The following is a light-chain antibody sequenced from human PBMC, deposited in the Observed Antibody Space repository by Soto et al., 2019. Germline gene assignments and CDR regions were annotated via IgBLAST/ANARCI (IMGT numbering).Light chain of an antibody. CDR2: GNI. J-gene: IGLJ1*01. CDR1: SSNIGAGYD. V-gene: IGLV1-40*01. Sequence: QSVLTPPPSVSGAPGQRVTISGTGSSSNIGAGYDVHWYQQLPGTAPKLLIYGNINRPSGVPDRFSGSKSGTSASLAITGLQAEDEADYYCQSYDSSLSGYVFGTGTKLTVL. CDR3: QSYDSSLSGYV.